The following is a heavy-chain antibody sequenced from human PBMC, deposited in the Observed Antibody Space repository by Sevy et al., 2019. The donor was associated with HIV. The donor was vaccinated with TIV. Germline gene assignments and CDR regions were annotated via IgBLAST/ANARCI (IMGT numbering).Heavy chain of an antibody. D-gene: IGHD1-26*01. CDR3: ARGSGSDYYYYYGMDV. CDR2: INWNGGST. V-gene: IGHV3-20*04. Sequence: GGSLRLSCAASRFTFDDYGMSWVRQAPGKGLEWVSGINWNGGSTGYADSVKGRFTISRDNAKNSLYLQMNSLRAEDTALYYCARGSGSDYYYYYGMDVWGQGTTVTVSS. CDR1: RFTFDDYG. J-gene: IGHJ6*02.